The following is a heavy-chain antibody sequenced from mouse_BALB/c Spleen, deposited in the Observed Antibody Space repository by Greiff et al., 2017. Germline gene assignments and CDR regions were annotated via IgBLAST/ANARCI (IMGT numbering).Heavy chain of an antibody. J-gene: IGHJ3*01. V-gene: IGHV5-6-2*01. CDR3: ARHNYYGSSSAWFAY. CDR2: INSNGGST. D-gene: IGHD1-1*01. CDR1: GFTFSSYY. Sequence: DVKLVESGGGLVKLGGSLKLSCAASGFTFSSYYMSWVRQTPEKRLELVAAINSNGGSTYYPDTVKGRFTISRDGAKNTLYLQMSSLKSEDTALYYCARHNYYGSSSAWFAYWGQGTLVTVSA.